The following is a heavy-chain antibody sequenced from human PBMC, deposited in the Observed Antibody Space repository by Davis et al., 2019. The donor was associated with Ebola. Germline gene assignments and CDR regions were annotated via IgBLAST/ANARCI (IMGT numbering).Heavy chain of an antibody. CDR1: GGSISSGGYY. Sequence: PSETLSLTCTVSGGSISSGGYYWSWIRQPAGKGLEWIGRIYTSGSTNYNPSLKSRVTMSVDTSKNQFSLKLSSVTAADTAVYYCARAEGGSSTTLGGFEVWFDPWGQGTLVTVSS. D-gene: IGHD2-15*01. CDR3: ARAEGGSSTTLGGFEVWFDP. J-gene: IGHJ5*02. CDR2: IYTSGST. V-gene: IGHV4-61*02.